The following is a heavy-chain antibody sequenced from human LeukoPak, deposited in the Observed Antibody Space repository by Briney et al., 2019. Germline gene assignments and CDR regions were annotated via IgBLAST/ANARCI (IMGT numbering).Heavy chain of an antibody. Sequence: GGSLRLSCAASDFILRAYGMNWVRQAPGKGLVWVSHVNFDGSSTSYADSVKGPFTISRDNARNTLYLQMNSLRVEDTAVYYCARGVDYGLDVWGQGTTVTVSS. J-gene: IGHJ6*02. V-gene: IGHV3-74*01. CDR1: DFILRAYG. CDR3: ARGVDYGLDV. D-gene: IGHD2-15*01. CDR2: VNFDGSST.